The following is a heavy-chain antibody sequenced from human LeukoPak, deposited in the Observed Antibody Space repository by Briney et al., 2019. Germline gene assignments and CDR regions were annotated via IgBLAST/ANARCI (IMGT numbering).Heavy chain of an antibody. CDR3: ATWGDIVATRVDY. CDR1: GGSISSSY. J-gene: IGHJ4*02. D-gene: IGHD5-12*01. CDR2: IYYSGIT. Sequence: SETLSLTCTVSGGSISSSYWSWIRQPPGKGLEWIGYIYYSGITNYNPSLKSRVTISLDTSKNQFSLKLNSVTAADTAVYYCATWGDIVATRVDYWGQGTLVTVSS. V-gene: IGHV4-59*01.